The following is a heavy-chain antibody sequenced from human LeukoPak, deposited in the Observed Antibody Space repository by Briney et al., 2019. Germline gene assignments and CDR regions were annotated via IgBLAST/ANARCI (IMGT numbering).Heavy chain of an antibody. V-gene: IGHV1-2*02. CDR2: INPNSGGT. CDR3: ARVPIYYDTAWKSDY. CDR1: GYTFTGYY. D-gene: IGHD3-3*01. Sequence: ASVKVSCKASGYTFTGYYMHWVRQAPGQGLEWMGWINPNSGGTNYAQKFQGRVTMTRDTSISTAYMELSRLRSDDTAVYYCARVPIYYDTAWKSDYWGQGTLVTVSS. J-gene: IGHJ4*02.